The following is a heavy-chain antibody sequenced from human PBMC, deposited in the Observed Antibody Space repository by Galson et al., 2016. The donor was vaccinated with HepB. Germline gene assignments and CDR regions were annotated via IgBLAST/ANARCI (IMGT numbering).Heavy chain of an antibody. D-gene: IGHD3-9*01. CDR2: IFSSDEK. J-gene: IGHJ6*02. CDR3: ARISVGYFPFTGYFNVRSMDV. Sequence: PALVKPTQTLTLTCTVSGFSLSNARMGVTWIRQPPGKALEWLAHIFSSDEKSFSTSLRSRLTISKDTSKSQVVLTMTNMDPVDSATYYCARISVGYFPFTGYFNVRSMDVWGQGTTVTVSS. CDR1: GFSLSNARMG. V-gene: IGHV2-26*01.